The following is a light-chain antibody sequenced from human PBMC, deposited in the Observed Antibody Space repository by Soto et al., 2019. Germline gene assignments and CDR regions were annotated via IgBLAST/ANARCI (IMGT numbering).Light chain of an antibody. CDR1: ENIDKW. CDR3: KQFNILYT. V-gene: IGKV1-5*01. Sequence: DIQMSQSPSTLSASVGDRVTITCRASENIDKWLAWYQQKPGRAPKLLIYDASTLENGVPSRFSGSGSGTEFTLTISSLQPEDFATYDCKQFNILYTFGQGTKLEI. J-gene: IGKJ2*01. CDR2: DAS.